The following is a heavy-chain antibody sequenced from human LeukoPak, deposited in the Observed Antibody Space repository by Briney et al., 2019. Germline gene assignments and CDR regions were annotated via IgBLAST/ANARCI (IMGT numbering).Heavy chain of an antibody. CDR3: ARDPGYCSGGSCYSVYYYYMDA. J-gene: IGHJ6*03. V-gene: IGHV1-46*01. CDR1: GYTFTSYY. D-gene: IGHD2-15*01. Sequence: ASVKVSCKASGYTFTSYYMHWVRQAPGQGLEWMGIINPSGGSTSYAQKFQGRVTMTRDTSTSTVYMELSSLRSEDTAVYYCARDPGYCSGGSCYSVYYYYMDAWGKGTTVTVSS. CDR2: INPSGGST.